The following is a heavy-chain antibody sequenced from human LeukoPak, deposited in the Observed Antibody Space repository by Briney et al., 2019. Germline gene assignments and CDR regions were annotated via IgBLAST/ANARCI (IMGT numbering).Heavy chain of an antibody. D-gene: IGHD2-15*01. V-gene: IGHV4-31*03. Sequence: SETLSLTCTVSGGSISSGGYYWSWIRQHPGKGLEWIGYIFYSGSTYYNPSLKSRVTISVDTSKKEFSLKLSSVTAADTAMYYCATTGYCRGGSCYSLDYWGQGTLVTVSS. J-gene: IGHJ4*02. CDR2: IFYSGST. CDR1: GGSISSGGYY. CDR3: ATTGYCRGGSCYSLDY.